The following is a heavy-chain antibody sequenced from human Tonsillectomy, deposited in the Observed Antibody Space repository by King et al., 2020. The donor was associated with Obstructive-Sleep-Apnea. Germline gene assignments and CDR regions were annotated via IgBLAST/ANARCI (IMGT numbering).Heavy chain of an antibody. CDR3: ARDAAFDY. CDR2: ISPINGGS. Sequence: VQLVESGAEVKKPGASVKVSCKASGFTFTGYYIHWLRQAPGERPEWMGWISPINGGSDYAQKFQGRVTMTSDTSITTAYMELTRLTSKDTAVYYCARDAAFDYWGQGTLVTVSS. J-gene: IGHJ4*02. CDR1: GFTFTGYY. V-gene: IGHV1-2*02.